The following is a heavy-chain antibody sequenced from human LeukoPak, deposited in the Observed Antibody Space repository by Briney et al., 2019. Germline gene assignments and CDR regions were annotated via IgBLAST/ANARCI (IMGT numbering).Heavy chain of an antibody. CDR1: GLTFSNYG. V-gene: IGHV3-30*18. CDR2: ISYDGVKK. Sequence: GTSLRLSCVASGLTFSNYGMHWVRQPPGKGLEWLAGISYDGVKKYYTDSVKGRFTLPRENSKNTLYLEMNSLRAGDTALYYCAKVDYGDSWYFDLWGRGTLVTVSS. J-gene: IGHJ2*01. CDR3: AKVDYGDSWYFDL. D-gene: IGHD4-17*01.